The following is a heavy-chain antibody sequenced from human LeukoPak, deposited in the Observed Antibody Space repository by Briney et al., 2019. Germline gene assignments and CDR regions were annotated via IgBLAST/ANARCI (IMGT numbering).Heavy chain of an antibody. CDR3: AGAVEMATAFDY. Sequence: SETLSLTCAVYGGSFSGYHWSWIRQPPGKGLEWIGEINHSGSTNYNPSLKSRVTISVDTSKNQFSLKLSSVTAADTAVYYCAGAVEMATAFDYWGQGTLVTVSS. CDR2: INHSGST. V-gene: IGHV4-34*01. CDR1: GGSFSGYH. J-gene: IGHJ4*02. D-gene: IGHD5-24*01.